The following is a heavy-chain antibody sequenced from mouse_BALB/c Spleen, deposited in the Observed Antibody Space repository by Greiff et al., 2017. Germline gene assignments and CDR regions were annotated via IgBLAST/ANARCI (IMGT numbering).Heavy chain of an antibody. J-gene: IGHJ2*01. Sequence: EVKLMESGGGLVQPKGSLKLSCAASGFTFTTYAMNWVRQAPGKGLEWVARIRSKSNNYATYYADSVKDRFTISRDDSQSMLYLQMNNLKTEDTAMYYCVRGVSYYFDYWGQGTTLTVSS. CDR2: IRSKSNNYAT. D-gene: IGHD6-2*01. V-gene: IGHV10-1*02. CDR3: VRGVSYYFDY. CDR1: GFTFTTYA.